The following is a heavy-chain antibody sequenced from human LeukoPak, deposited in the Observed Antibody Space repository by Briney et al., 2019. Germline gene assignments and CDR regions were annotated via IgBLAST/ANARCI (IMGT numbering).Heavy chain of an antibody. CDR2: ISTSGST. Sequence: PSETLSLTCTVSGDSISGFYWRWIRQPAGKGLQWIGRISTSGSTNYNPSLKRRVTMSVDRSTKEFSLTVRSVTAADTALYYCARGLPSYGDYVDYYFYMDVWGKGTTVTVSS. CDR1: GDSISGFY. J-gene: IGHJ6*03. V-gene: IGHV4-4*07. CDR3: ARGLPSYGDYVDYYFYMDV. D-gene: IGHD4-17*01.